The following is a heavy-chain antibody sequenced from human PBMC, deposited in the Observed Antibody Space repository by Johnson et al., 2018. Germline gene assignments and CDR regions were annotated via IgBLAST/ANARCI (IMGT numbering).Heavy chain of an antibody. V-gene: IGHV3-30*18. CDR2: ISFDTNQI. D-gene: IGHD4-11*01. J-gene: IGHJ6*03. CDR1: GFNFRTFG. Sequence: VQLVESGGGVVQPGRSLRLSCEASGFNFRTFGMHWVRPAPGKGLEWLAVISFDTNQIYYADSVKGRFTSSRDNSKNTLYLQMNSMGPEDTAVYYCAKDGDGPTAHMDVWGKGPTGPVSS. CDR3: AKDGDGPTAHMDV.